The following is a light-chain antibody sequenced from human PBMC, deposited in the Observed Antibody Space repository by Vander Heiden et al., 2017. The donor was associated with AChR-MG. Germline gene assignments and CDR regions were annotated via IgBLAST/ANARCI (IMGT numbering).Light chain of an antibody. V-gene: IGKV1-39*01. CDR1: QTIASY. CDR2: AAS. CDR3: QQSFTTPIT. Sequence: DVQMTQAPSSLSASVGDTVTITCRASQTIASYVNWYQQRLGKAPKLLIYAASSLQSGVPSRFSGSGSGTDFTLTISSLQPEDFATFHCQQSFTTPITFGQGTRLE. J-gene: IGKJ5*01.